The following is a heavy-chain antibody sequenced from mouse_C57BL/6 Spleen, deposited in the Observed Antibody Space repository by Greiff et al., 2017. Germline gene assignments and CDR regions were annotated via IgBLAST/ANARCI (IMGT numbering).Heavy chain of an antibody. V-gene: IGHV1-76*01. CDR3: ARTNGNYRRAMDY. CDR2: IYPGSGNN. CDR1: GYTFTDYY. Sequence: QVQLQQSGAELVRPGASVKLSCKASGYTFTDYYINWVKQRPGQGLEWIARIYPGSGNNYYNEKFKGKATLTAEKSSSTAYMQLSSLPTEASTVIFYARTNGNYRRAMDYGGQGTSVNVSS. D-gene: IGHD2-1*01. J-gene: IGHJ4*01.